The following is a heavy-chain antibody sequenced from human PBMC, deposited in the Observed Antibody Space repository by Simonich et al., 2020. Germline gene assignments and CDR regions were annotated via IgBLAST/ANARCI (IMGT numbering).Heavy chain of an antibody. D-gene: IGHD2-8*01. CDR3: AKDGGYCTNGVCYYFDY. CDR2: MSWNRGSR. J-gene: IGHJ4*02. CDR1: GFTFDDYA. Sequence: EVQLVESGGGLVQPGRSLRLSCAASGFTFDDYAMHWVRQAPGRGREWGIGMSWNRGSRGYADPVKGRFTISRDNAKNSLYLQMNSLRAEDTALYYCAKDGGYCTNGVCYYFDYWGQGTLVTVSS. V-gene: IGHV3-9*01.